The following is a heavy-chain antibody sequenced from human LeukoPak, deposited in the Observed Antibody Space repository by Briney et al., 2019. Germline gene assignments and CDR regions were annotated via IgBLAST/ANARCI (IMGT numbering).Heavy chain of an antibody. V-gene: IGHV4-59*08. J-gene: IGHJ5*02. D-gene: IGHD5-18*01. CDR2: IYYSGSA. CDR1: GGSTSSYF. Sequence: SETLSLTCTVSGGSTSSYFWSWIRQPPGKGLEWIGYIYYSGSASYNPSLKSRVTISVDTSKNQFSLKLSSVTAADTAVYYCARGDVDTAMVTWGQGTLVTVSS. CDR3: ARGDVDTAMVT.